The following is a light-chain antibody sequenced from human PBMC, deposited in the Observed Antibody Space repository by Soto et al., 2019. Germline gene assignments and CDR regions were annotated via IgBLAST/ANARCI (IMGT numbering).Light chain of an antibody. CDR3: QQRSNWPPIT. V-gene: IGKV3D-20*02. CDR2: EAS. CDR1: QSVSSSY. J-gene: IGKJ5*01. Sequence: IVLTKSPDTVSLSPGESAALSCRASQSVSSSYLAWYQKKPGQAPRLLIYEASTSATGIPARFSGSGSGADLTLTISILEPEDFAVYYCQQRSNWPPITFGQGTRLEI.